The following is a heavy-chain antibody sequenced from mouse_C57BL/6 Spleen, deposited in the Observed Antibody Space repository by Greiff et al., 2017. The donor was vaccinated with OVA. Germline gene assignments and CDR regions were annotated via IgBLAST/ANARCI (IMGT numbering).Heavy chain of an antibody. Sequence: VQLQQSGPELVKPGASVKISCKASGYTFTDYYMNWVKQSHGKSLEWIGDINPNNGGTSYNQKFKGKATLTVDKSSSTAYMELRSLTSEDSAVYYCARAGLYYDYGGAWFAYWGQGTLVTVSA. D-gene: IGHD2-4*01. CDR2: INPNNGGT. V-gene: IGHV1-26*01. CDR3: ARAGLYYDYGGAWFAY. CDR1: GYTFTDYY. J-gene: IGHJ3*01.